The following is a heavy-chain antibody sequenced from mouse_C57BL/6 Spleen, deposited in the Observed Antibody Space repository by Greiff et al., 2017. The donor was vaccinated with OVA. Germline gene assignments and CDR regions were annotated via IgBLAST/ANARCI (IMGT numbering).Heavy chain of an antibody. CDR3: ARRITTVVATDYAMDY. D-gene: IGHD1-1*01. Sequence: QVQLQQPGAELVKPGASVKLSCKASGYTFTSYWMHWVKQRPGRGLEWIGRIDPNSGGTKYNEKFKSKATLTVDKPSSTAYMQLSSLTSEDSAVYYCARRITTVVATDYAMDYWGQGTSVTVSS. J-gene: IGHJ4*01. CDR1: GYTFTSYW. V-gene: IGHV1-72*01. CDR2: IDPNSGGT.